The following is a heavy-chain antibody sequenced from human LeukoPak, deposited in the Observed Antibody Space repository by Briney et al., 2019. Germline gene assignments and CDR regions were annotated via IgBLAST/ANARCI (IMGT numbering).Heavy chain of an antibody. J-gene: IGHJ5*02. D-gene: IGHD3-22*01. CDR1: GYTFTGYY. CDR2: INPNSGGI. Sequence: ASVKVSCKASGYTFTGYYMHWVRQAPGQGLEWMGWINPNSGGINYAQKFQGRVTMTRDTSISTAYMELSRLRSDDTAVYYCVYYYDSSGYYGNWFDPWGQGTLVTVSS. CDR3: VYYYDSSGYYGNWFDP. V-gene: IGHV1-2*02.